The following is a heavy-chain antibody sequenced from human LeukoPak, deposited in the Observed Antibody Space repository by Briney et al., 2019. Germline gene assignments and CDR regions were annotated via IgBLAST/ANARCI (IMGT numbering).Heavy chain of an antibody. CDR2: MNPNSGNT. CDR1: GYTFTSYD. CDR3: ARASYDSSGYYYDAFDI. Sequence: ASVKASDTASGYTFTSYDINWVRQATGRGLEWMGWMNPNSGNTGYAQKFQGRVTMTRNTSISTAYMELSSLRSEDTAVYYCARASYDSSGYYYDAFDICGPGEMFSVSS. V-gene: IGHV1-8*01. D-gene: IGHD3-22*01. J-gene: IGHJ3*02.